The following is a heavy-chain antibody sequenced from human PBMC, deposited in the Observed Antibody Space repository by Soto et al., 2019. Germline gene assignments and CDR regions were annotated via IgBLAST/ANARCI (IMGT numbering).Heavy chain of an antibody. V-gene: IGHV4-34*01. CDR2: INHSGST. D-gene: IGHD6-19*01. CDR1: GGSFSGYY. J-gene: IGHJ4*02. Sequence: SETLSLPCAGYGGSFSGYYWPWILQPPGTGLEWIGEINHSGSTNYNPSLKSRVTISVHTSNSQFSLELSSVTAADTAVYYCARGLITGSQHSGGWYDFDSWGQGTQVTVSS. CDR3: ARGLITGSQHSGGWYDFDS.